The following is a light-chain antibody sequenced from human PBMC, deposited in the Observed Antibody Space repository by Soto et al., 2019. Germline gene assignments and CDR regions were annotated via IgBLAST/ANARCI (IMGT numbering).Light chain of an antibody. Sequence: QSALTQPPSASGSPGQSVTISCTGTSSDVGGYNYVSWYQQHPGKAPKLMIYEVSKRPSGVPDRFSGSKSGNTASLTVSGLQAEDEADYYCSSYAGSNKLLFSGGTKLTVL. V-gene: IGLV2-8*01. CDR1: SSDVGGYNY. CDR2: EVS. J-gene: IGLJ2*01. CDR3: SSYAGSNKLL.